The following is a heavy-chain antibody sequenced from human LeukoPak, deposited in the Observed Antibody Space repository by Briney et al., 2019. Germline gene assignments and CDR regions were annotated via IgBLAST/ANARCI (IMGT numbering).Heavy chain of an antibody. CDR1: GYTFTSYG. Sequence: ASVKVSCKASGYTFTSYGISWVRQAPGQGLEWMGWISAYNGNTNYAQKLQGRVAMTTDTSTSTAYMELRSLRSDDTAVYYCARRIVGAAYYYMDVWGKGTTVTVSS. J-gene: IGHJ6*03. CDR2: ISAYNGNT. V-gene: IGHV1-18*01. D-gene: IGHD1-26*01. CDR3: ARRIVGAAYYYMDV.